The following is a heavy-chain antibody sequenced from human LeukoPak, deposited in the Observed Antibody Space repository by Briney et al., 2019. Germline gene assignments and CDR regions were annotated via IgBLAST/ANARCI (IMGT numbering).Heavy chain of an antibody. CDR1: EFTFSSYA. D-gene: IGHD4-17*01. CDR3: AEGHTDYGTGLDL. V-gene: IGHV3-23*01. Sequence: PGGSLRLSCAASEFTFSSYAMSWVPQAPGKGLESVSVISGTGGSTYYAASVTGRFTIPRDNSNNTLYLPMNRLRAQDPPLYYIAEGHTDYGTGLDLWGQGSLVSVCS. CDR2: ISGTGGST. J-gene: IGHJ5*02.